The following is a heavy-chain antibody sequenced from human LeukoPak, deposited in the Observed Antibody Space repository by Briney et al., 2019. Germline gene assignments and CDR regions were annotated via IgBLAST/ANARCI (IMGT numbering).Heavy chain of an antibody. CDR1: GGSLSIYY. CDR2: IYYSGST. D-gene: IGHD3-22*01. CDR3: EIEGPYYYDSSGYYPSGAHLRFDP. J-gene: IGHJ5*02. Sequence: SETLSLTCTVSGGSLSIYYWSWIRQPPGKGLEWIGYIYYSGSTNYNPSLKSRVTISVDTSKNQFSLKLISVTAADTAVDFCEIEGPYYYDSSGYYPSGAHLRFDPWGQGTLVTVSS. V-gene: IGHV4-59*01.